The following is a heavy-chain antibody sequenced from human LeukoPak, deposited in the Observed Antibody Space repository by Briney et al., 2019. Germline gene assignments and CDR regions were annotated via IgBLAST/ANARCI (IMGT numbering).Heavy chain of an antibody. CDR2: IIPIFGTA. D-gene: IGHD3-22*01. V-gene: IGHV1-69*13. CDR1: GGTFSSYA. CDR3: ARSHTMIVGTWFDP. J-gene: IGHJ5*02. Sequence: SVKVSCKASGGTFSSYAISWVRQAPGQGLEWMGGIIPIFGTANYAQKFQGRVTITADESTSTAYMELSSLRSEDTAVYYCARSHTMIVGTWFDPWGQGTLVTVSS.